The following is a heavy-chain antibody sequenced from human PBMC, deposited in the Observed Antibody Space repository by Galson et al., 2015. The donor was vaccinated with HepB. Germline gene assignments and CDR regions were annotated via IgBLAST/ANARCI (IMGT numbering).Heavy chain of an antibody. V-gene: IGHV3-33*01. Sequence: SLRLSCAASGFTFSSYGMHWVRQAPGKGLEWVAVIWYNRGNKFYVDSVKGRFTISRDNSKNTVYLQMNSLRAEDTAVYYCARERNIAAPAALDSWGQGTLVTVSS. CDR3: ARERNIAAPAALDS. CDR2: IWYNRGNK. J-gene: IGHJ4*02. D-gene: IGHD6-13*01. CDR1: GFTFSSYG.